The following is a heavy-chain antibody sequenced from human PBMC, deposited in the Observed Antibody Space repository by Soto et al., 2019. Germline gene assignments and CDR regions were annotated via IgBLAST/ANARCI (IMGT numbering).Heavy chain of an antibody. V-gene: IGHV1-18*01. J-gene: IGHJ1*01. CDR2: ISAYNGNT. D-gene: IGHD1-26*01. CDR3: ARDLGIVGATLQH. CDR1: GYTFPSYG. Sequence: ASVTVSCKASGYTFPSYGIIWVRQDPGQGLEWMGWISAYNGNTNYAQKLQGRVTMTTDTSTSTAYMELRSLRSDDTAVYYCARDLGIVGATLQHWGQGALVTVSS.